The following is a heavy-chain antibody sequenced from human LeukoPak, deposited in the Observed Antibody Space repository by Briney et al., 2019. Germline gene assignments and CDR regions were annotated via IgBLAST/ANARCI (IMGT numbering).Heavy chain of an antibody. CDR1: GGSIGSSSYY. V-gene: IGHV4-39*07. J-gene: IGHJ4*02. CDR2: IYYSGST. CDR3: ASQSYYYDSSGYPPAWDY. D-gene: IGHD3-22*01. Sequence: SETLSLTCTVSGGSIGSSSYYWGWIRQPPGKGLEWIGSIYYSGSTYYNPSLKSRVTISVDTSKNQFSLKLSSVTAADTAVYYCASQSYYYDSSGYPPAWDYWGQGTLVTVSS.